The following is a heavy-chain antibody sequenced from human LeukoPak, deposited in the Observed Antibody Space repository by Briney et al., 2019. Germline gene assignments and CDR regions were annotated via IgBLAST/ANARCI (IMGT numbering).Heavy chain of an antibody. CDR2: INPSGGST. Sequence: ASVKVSCKASGYTFTSYYMHWVRQAPGQGLEWMGIINPSGGSTSYAQKFQGRGTMTRDKYTSRVYMELSSLRSEDTAVYYSARPAYRSGWYADFDIWGQGTMVTVSS. V-gene: IGHV1-46*03. CDR3: ARPAYRSGWYADFDI. CDR1: GYTFTSYY. J-gene: IGHJ3*02. D-gene: IGHD6-19*01.